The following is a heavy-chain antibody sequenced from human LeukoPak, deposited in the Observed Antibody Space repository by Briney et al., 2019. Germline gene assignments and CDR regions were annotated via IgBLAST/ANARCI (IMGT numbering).Heavy chain of an antibody. Sequence: GRSLRLSCAASGFTFSSYAMHWVRQAPGKGLEWVAVISYDGSNKYYADSVKGRFTISRDNSKNTLYLQMNSLRAEDTAVYYCARDRDPAGHYYGMDVWGQGTTVTVSS. CDR2: ISYDGSNK. V-gene: IGHV3-30-3*01. D-gene: IGHD5-24*01. CDR1: GFTFSSYA. J-gene: IGHJ6*02. CDR3: ARDRDPAGHYYGMDV.